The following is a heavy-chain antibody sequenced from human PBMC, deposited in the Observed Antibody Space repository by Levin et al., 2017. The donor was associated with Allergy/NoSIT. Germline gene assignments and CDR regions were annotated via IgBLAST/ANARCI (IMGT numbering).Heavy chain of an antibody. CDR1: EFSFSKYA. D-gene: IGHD3-3*01. Sequence: GGSLRLSCAASEFSFSKYAMTWVRQAPGMGLEWVSGISGGGGSTYYADSVKGRFTISRDTSKNTLYLQMNSLRAEDTATYFCAKGDGFAFWSGCGRNFFDSWGQGTLVTVSS. CDR2: ISGGGGST. CDR3: AKGDGFAFWSGCGRNFFDS. J-gene: IGHJ5*01. V-gene: IGHV3-23*01.